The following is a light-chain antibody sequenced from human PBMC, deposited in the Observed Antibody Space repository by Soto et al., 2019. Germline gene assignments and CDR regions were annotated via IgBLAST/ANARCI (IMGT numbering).Light chain of an antibody. V-gene: IGLV1-40*01. CDR2: ANN. J-gene: IGLJ3*02. Sequence: QSVLTQPPSVSGAPGQRVTIYCSGSSSNIGAGYDVHWYQRLPGTAPKLLIYANNNRPSGVPDRYSGSTSGTSASLASTGLKAEDEADYYCQSSDSSLNAVFGGGTKLTVL. CDR1: SSNIGAGYD. CDR3: QSSDSSLNAV.